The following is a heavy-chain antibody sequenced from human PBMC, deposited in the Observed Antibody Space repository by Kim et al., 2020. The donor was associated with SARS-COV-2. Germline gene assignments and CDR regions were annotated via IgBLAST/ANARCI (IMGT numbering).Heavy chain of an antibody. V-gene: IGHV4-34*01. CDR3: ARARHYGSGSYYSYYFDY. D-gene: IGHD3-10*01. J-gene: IGHJ4*02. Sequence: SETLSLTCALYGGSFSGYYWSWIRQPPGKGLEWIGEINHSGSTNYNPTLKSRVTISVDTSKNQFSLKLSSVTAADTAVYYCARARHYGSGSYYSYYFDYWGQGTLVTVSS. CDR2: INHSGST. CDR1: GGSFSGYY.